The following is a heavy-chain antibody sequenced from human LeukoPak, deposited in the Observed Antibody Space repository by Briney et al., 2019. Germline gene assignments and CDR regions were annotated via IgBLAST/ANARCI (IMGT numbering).Heavy chain of an antibody. D-gene: IGHD2-8*01. J-gene: IGHJ5*02. CDR1: GGTFSSYA. CDR3: TRQDCTNGVCYWGWFDP. V-gene: IGHV1-69*04. Sequence: SVKVSCKASGGTFSSYAISWVRQAPGQGLEWMGRIIPIFVITNYAQKFQGRVTITADKSTSTAYMELSSLRSEDTAVYYCTRQDCTNGVCYWGWFDPWGRGTLVTVSS. CDR2: IIPIFVIT.